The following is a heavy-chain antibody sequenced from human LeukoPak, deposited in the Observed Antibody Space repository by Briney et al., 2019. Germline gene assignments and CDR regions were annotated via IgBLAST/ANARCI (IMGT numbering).Heavy chain of an antibody. V-gene: IGHV3-66*02. CDR2: IYSGGST. CDR1: GVTGSSNY. D-gene: IGHD1-26*01. CDR3: ARGPSYYGFDY. Sequence: GGSLILFCGAAGVTGSSNYRSWVRQAPGEGLEGVSVIYSGGSTYYADSVKGRFTISRDNSKNTLYLQMNSLRAEDTAVYYCARGPSYYGFDYWGQGTLVTVSS. J-gene: IGHJ4*02.